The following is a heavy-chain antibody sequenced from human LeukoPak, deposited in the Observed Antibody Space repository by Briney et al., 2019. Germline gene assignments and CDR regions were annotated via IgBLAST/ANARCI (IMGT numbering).Heavy chain of an antibody. J-gene: IGHJ4*02. V-gene: IGHV1-69*05. CDR2: IIPIFGTA. Sequence: GSSVKVSCKASGGTFSSYAISWVRQAPGQGLEWMGGIIPIFGTANYAQKFQGRVTITTDESTSTAYMELSSLRSEDTAVYYCAGGYCSGGSCLLDYWGQGTLVTVSS. D-gene: IGHD2-15*01. CDR1: GGTFSSYA. CDR3: AGGYCSGGSCLLDY.